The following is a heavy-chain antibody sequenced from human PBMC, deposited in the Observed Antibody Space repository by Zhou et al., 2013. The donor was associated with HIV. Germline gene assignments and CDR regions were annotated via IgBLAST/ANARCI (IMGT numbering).Heavy chain of an antibody. J-gene: IGHJ4*02. CDR1: GGTFSSYA. CDR2: IIPILGIA. D-gene: IGHD3-9*01. Sequence: QVQLVQSGAEVKKPGSSVKVSCKASGGTFSSYAISWVRQAPGQGLEWMGRIIPILGIANYAQKFQGRVTITADKSTTTAYMELKSLTSDDTAMYYCARSRYEDFFDFWGLGTLVTVSS. CDR3: ARSRYEDFFDF. V-gene: IGHV1-69*04.